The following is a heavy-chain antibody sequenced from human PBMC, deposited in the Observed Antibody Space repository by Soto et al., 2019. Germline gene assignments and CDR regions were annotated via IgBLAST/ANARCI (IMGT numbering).Heavy chain of an antibody. J-gene: IGHJ4*02. CDR1: GFTFSSYT. Sequence: EVQLVESGGGLVKPGGSLRLSCAASGFTFSSYTMNWVRQASGKGLEWVSSISSSGAHIYYADSVKGRFTISRDNAKNLRCAQKTRLGGGDTAAYYCARVERGVSVDYWGQGTMVTVSS. D-gene: IGHD3-10*01. CDR3: ARVERGVSVDY. CDR2: ISSSGAHI. V-gene: IGHV3-21*01.